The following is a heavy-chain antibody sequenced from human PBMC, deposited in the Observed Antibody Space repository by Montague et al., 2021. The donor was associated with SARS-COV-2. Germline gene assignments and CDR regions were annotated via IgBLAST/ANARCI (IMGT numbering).Heavy chain of an antibody. CDR2: IYPDDSRT. D-gene: IGHD1-26*01. CDR1: GYGFTSYW. V-gene: IGHV5-51*01. Sequence: QSGAEVKKSGESLRISCKGSGYGFTSYWVGWVRQMPEKGLEWMGSIYPDDSRTSYSPSFQGQVTISADKSATTAYLQWSSLKASDTAIYYCARSQYCGSDYSFDHWGQGSLVTVSS. J-gene: IGHJ4*02. CDR3: ARSQYCGSDYSFDH.